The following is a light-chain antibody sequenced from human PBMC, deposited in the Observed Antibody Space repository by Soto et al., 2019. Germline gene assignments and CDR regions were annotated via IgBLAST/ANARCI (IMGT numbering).Light chain of an antibody. V-gene: IGKV1-5*01. CDR3: QQYNNLWT. Sequence: DFQMTQSPSTLSASVGDRVTITCRASQNIRSRLAWFQQKPGKAPKVLIYDASSLKSGVPSRFSGSGSGTEFTLTISSLQPDDFAIYYCQQYNNLWTFGQGTKVDI. J-gene: IGKJ1*01. CDR2: DAS. CDR1: QNIRSR.